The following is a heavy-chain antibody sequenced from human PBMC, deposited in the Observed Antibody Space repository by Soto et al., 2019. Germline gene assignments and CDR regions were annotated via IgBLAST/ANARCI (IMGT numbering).Heavy chain of an antibody. J-gene: IGHJ4*02. V-gene: IGHV3-23*01. CDR3: AKVLVVVPAAYFDY. CDR1: GFPFSSYA. D-gene: IGHD2-2*01. Sequence: EVQLLESGGGLVQPGGSLSFPFEASGFPFSSYAMSWVRQAQGKGLEWVSAISGSGGSTYYADSVKGRFTSSRDNSKNTLYLQMNSLRAEDTAVYYCAKVLVVVPAAYFDYWGQGTLVTVSS. CDR2: ISGSGGST.